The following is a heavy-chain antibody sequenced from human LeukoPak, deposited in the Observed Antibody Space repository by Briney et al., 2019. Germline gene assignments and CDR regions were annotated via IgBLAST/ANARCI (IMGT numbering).Heavy chain of an antibody. J-gene: IGHJ4*02. D-gene: IGHD3-16*02. CDR1: GYTFTDYA. Sequence: ASVKVSCKASGYTFTDYAMNWVRQAPGQGLEWMGGIHPSTGNPTYAQGFTGRFVFSLDTSVSTTYLQISGLKAEDTAVYFCARAFQSLGGLSLPDYWGQGTLVTVSS. V-gene: IGHV7-4-1*02. CDR3: ARAFQSLGGLSLPDY. CDR2: IHPSTGNP.